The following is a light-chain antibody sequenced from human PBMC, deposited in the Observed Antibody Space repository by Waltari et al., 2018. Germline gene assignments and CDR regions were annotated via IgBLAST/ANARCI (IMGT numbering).Light chain of an antibody. J-gene: IGLJ1*01. V-gene: IGLV7-43*01. CDR2: SAN. CDR3: LLFYGGAYV. CDR1: TGAVTSGSF. Sequence: QTVVTQEPSLTVSPGGTVTLTCASSTGAVTSGSFPTWFQQRPGQPPRSLIYSANNKHPWTPARFSGSRVGGKAALTLSGVQPEDEAEYYCLLFYGGAYVFGTGTKLTVL.